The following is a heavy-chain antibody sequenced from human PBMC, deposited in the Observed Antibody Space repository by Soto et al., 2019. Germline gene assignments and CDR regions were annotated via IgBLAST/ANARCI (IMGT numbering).Heavy chain of an antibody. V-gene: IGHV1-69*13. J-gene: IGHJ6*02. Sequence: SVRVSCKASGGTFSSYAISWVRQAPGQGLEWMGGIIPIFGTANYAQKFQGRVTITADESTSTAYMELSSLRSEDTAVYYCACALEWSEGDYYGMDVWGQGTTVTVSS. CDR3: ACALEWSEGDYYGMDV. CDR2: IIPIFGTA. D-gene: IGHD3-3*01. CDR1: GGTFSSYA.